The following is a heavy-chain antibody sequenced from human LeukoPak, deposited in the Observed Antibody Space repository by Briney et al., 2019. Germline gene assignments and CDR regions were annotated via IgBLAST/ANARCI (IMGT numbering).Heavy chain of an antibody. CDR1: GYTFTSCG. Sequence: ASVKVSCKASGYTFTSCGISWVRQAPGQGLEWMGWISSYNGNTNYAQKLQGRVTMTTGTSTSTAYMELRSLRSDDTAVYYCARDLCSGGSCYFDYWGQGTLVTVSS. V-gene: IGHV1-18*01. CDR3: ARDLCSGGSCYFDY. CDR2: ISSYNGNT. D-gene: IGHD2-15*01. J-gene: IGHJ4*02.